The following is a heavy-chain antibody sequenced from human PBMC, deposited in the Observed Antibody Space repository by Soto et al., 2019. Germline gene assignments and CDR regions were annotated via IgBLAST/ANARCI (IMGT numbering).Heavy chain of an antibody. J-gene: IGHJ4*02. CDR2: IIPIFGTA. D-gene: IGHD6-13*01. Sequence: ASVKVSCKASGGTFGSYAISWVRQAPGQGLEWMGGIIPIFGTANYAQKFQGRVTITADESTSTAYMELSSLRSEDTAVYYCARGGLIAAAGYYFDYWGQGTLVTVSS. CDR1: GGTFGSYA. V-gene: IGHV1-69*13. CDR3: ARGGLIAAAGYYFDY.